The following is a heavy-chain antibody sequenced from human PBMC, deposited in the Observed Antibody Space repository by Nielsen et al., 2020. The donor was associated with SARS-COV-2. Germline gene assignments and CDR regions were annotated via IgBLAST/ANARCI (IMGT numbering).Heavy chain of an antibody. V-gene: IGHV4-31*03. Sequence: SETLSLTCTVSGDSISSGDYYWTWIRQHPGKGLEWIGDIYNSGRTYYNPSLKGRFTISPDTSVNQFSLNLRSVTAADTAVYYCARSAAYYDFWSGYSLDSWGQGTLVTVSS. CDR2: IYNSGRT. CDR1: GDSISSGDYY. J-gene: IGHJ4*02. CDR3: ARSAAYYDFWSGYSLDS. D-gene: IGHD3-3*01.